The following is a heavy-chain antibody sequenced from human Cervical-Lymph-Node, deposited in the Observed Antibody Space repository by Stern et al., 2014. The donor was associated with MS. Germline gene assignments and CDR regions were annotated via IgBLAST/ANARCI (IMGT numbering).Heavy chain of an antibody. V-gene: IGHV3-30*03. J-gene: IGHJ4*02. CDR2: ISYDGNHK. D-gene: IGHD2-8*01. CDR1: GFTFSSYG. CDR3: ARDYEDTSMLFDH. Sequence: VQLLESGGAVVQPGRSLRLSWAASGFTFSSYGMHWVRQAPGKGLEWVTVISYDGNHKFYAASVKGRFTISRDNSKNTLHLQMNSVTPDDTAIYYCARDYEDTSMLFDHWGQGTLVTVSS.